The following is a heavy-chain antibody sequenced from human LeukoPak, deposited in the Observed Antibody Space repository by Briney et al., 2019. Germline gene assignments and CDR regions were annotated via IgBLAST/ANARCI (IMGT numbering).Heavy chain of an antibody. J-gene: IGHJ4*02. V-gene: IGHV3-21*01. CDR1: GFTFSSYT. CDR3: ARGHKADMSSIADGVFNY. Sequence: PGGSLRLSCAASGFTFSSYTMNWVRQAPGKGLEWVSSISGSSSFMYFADSVKGRFTISRDNAKNSLNLQMDSLRVEDTAVYYCARGHKADMSSIADGVFNYWGQGILVTVSS. CDR2: ISGSSSFM. D-gene: IGHD5-24*01.